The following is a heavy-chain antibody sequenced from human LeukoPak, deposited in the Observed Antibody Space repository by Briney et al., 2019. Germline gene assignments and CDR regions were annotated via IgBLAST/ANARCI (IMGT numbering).Heavy chain of an antibody. CDR1: GYTFTDYQ. Sequence: ASVTVSCKASGYTFTDYQIHWVREAPGQGLEWMGGINPRDGGIKYAQKFQGRVTMTRDTSTSTVYMDLSSLRSEDTAVYYCAREQSGGYFDYWGQGTLVTVSS. V-gene: IGHV1-46*01. D-gene: IGHD2-8*02. CDR2: INPRDGGI. CDR3: AREQSGGYFDY. J-gene: IGHJ4*02.